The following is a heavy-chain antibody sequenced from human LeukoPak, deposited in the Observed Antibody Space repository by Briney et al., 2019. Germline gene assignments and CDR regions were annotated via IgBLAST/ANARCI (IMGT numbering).Heavy chain of an antibody. D-gene: IGHD1-26*01. CDR3: AKGRGSANSGSNY. V-gene: IGHV3-23*01. CDR2: IVGSGDST. J-gene: IGHJ4*02. Sequence: GGSLRLSCATSGFIFSNYAMIWLRQAPGKGLEWVSIIVGSGDSTYYADSVKGRFTISRDNSKNTLYLQMNSLSAEDTAVYYCAKGRGSANSGSNYWGQGTQVTVSS. CDR1: GFIFSNYA.